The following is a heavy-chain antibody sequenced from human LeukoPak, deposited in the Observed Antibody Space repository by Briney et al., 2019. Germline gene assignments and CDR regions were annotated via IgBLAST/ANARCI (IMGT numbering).Heavy chain of an antibody. J-gene: IGHJ4*02. CDR1: RGTFSSSA. V-gene: IGHV1-69*05. D-gene: IGHD3-10*01. CDR2: IIPIFGTA. Sequence: SVKVSCKASRGTFSSSAIRWVRQAPGQGLEWMGGIIPIFGTANYAQKLQGRVTITTDESTSTAYMELSSLRSEDTAVYYCARDRGSYYGSGSYYGIFDYWGQGTLVTVSS. CDR3: ARDRGSYYGSGSYYGIFDY.